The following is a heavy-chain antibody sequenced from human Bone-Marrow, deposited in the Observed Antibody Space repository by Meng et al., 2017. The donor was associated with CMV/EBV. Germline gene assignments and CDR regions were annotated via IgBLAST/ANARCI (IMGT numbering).Heavy chain of an antibody. CDR2: IKQDGSEK. CDR3: ARAGGTYETLYGMDV. V-gene: IGHV3-7*01. J-gene: IGHJ6*02. D-gene: IGHD3-16*01. CDR1: GFTFRTYW. Sequence: GESLKISCAASGFTFRTYWMSWVRQAPGKGLEWVANIKQDGSEKYYVDSVKGRFTVSRDNAKNSLYFQMSSLRAEDTAVYYCARAGGTYETLYGMDVWGQGTTVTVSS.